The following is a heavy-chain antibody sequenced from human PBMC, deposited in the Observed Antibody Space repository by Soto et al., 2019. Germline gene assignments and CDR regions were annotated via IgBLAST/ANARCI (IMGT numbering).Heavy chain of an antibody. Sequence: PSETLSLTCAVSGGSISSSSYYWGWIRQPPGKGLEWIANIYYSGITYYNPSLKSRVAISVDTSKNQFSLKLSSVTAADTAIYYCARSNSGYYKWFDPWGQGTLVTVSS. CDR1: GGSISSSSYY. J-gene: IGHJ5*02. CDR3: ARSNSGYYKWFDP. D-gene: IGHD3-22*01. CDR2: IYYSGIT. V-gene: IGHV4-39*01.